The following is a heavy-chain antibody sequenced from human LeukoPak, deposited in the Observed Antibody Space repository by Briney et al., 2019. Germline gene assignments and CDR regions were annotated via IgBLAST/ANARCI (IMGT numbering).Heavy chain of an antibody. D-gene: IGHD6-19*01. V-gene: IGHV3-30*02. CDR2: IRYDGSNK. J-gene: IGHJ4*02. CDR1: GFTFSTYS. CDR3: AKDLDSSGWYRILFDY. Sequence: GGSLRLSCAASGFTFSTYSMDWVRQAPGKGLEWVAFIRYDGSNKYYADSVEGRFTISRDNSKNTLSLQMNGLRAEDTAVYYCAKDLDSSGWYRILFDYWGQGTLVTVSS.